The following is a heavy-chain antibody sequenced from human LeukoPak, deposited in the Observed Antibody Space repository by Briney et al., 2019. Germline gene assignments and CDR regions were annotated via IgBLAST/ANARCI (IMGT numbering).Heavy chain of an antibody. J-gene: IGHJ4*02. Sequence: GGSLRLSCATSGFTFSIHDMNWVRQAPGKGLEWVSTIRGRGNGGRYYADSVKGRFTISRDDSENTLFLEMNSLRAEDTAVYYCAKDSLTTASTWNDYWGQGTLVTVSS. CDR2: IRGRGNGGR. CDR3: AKDSLTTASTWNDY. D-gene: IGHD1-1*01. CDR1: GFTFSIHD. V-gene: IGHV3-23*01.